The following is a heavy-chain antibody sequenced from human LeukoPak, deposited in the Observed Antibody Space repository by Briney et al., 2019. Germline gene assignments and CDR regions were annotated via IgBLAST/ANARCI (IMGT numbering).Heavy chain of an antibody. CDR1: GGTFSSYA. D-gene: IGHD4-11*01. Sequence: GASVKVSCKASGGTFSSYAISWVRQAPGQGLEWMGGIIPIFGTANYAQKFQGRVTITADESTSTAYMELSSLRSEDTAVYYCARGADSTNRASDNWIDPWGQGTLVTVSS. J-gene: IGHJ5*02. V-gene: IGHV1-69*13. CDR2: IIPIFGTA. CDR3: ARGADSTNRASDNWIDP.